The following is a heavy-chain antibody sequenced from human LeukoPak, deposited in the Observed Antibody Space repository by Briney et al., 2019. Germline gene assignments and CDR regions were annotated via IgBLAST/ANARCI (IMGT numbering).Heavy chain of an antibody. CDR3: ARGSAYSGSYYYYYYMDA. V-gene: IGHV1-2*02. CDR1: GYTFTGYY. Sequence: GASVKVSCKASGYTFTGYYMHWVRQAPGQGLEWMGWINPNSGGTNYAQKFQGRVTMTRDTCISTAYMELSSLRSDDTAVYYCARGSAYSGSYYYYYYMDAWGKGTTVTVSS. CDR2: INPNSGGT. J-gene: IGHJ6*03. D-gene: IGHD1-26*01.